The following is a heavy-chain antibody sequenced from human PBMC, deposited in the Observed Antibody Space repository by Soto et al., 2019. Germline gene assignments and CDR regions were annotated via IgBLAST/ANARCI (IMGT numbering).Heavy chain of an antibody. V-gene: IGHV1-18*01. CDR3: AAELRAVYSGCSRTSCQISGSYYCMDL. CDR2: ISAYNGNT. CDR1: GYTFTSYG. D-gene: IGHD2-2*01. J-gene: IGHJ4*01. Sequence: ASVKVSCKASGYTFTSYGISWVRQAPGQGLEWMGWISAYNGNTNYAQKLQGRVTMTTDTSTSTAYMELRSLRSDGTAVYYCAAELRAVYSGCSRTSCQISGSYYCMDLWGQGTLVTVSS.